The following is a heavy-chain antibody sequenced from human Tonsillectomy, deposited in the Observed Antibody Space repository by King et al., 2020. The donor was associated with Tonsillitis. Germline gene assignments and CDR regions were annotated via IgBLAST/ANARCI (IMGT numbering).Heavy chain of an antibody. V-gene: IGHV3-66*01. Sequence: EVQLVESGGGLVQPGGSLRLSCAASGFSVSSNYMGWVRQAPGKGLDWVSVIYSADSTYYADSVTGRFTISRDNSKNTLSRQMNSLRAADTAVYYCARAPTARCFDCWGQGILVTVSS. D-gene: IGHD4-17*01. CDR1: GFSVSSNY. CDR2: IYSADST. J-gene: IGHJ4*02. CDR3: ARAPTARCFDC.